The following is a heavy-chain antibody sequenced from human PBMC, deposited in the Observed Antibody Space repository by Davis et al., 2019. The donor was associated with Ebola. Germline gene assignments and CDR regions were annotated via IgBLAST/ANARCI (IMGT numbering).Heavy chain of an antibody. Sequence: SSYIYYADSVKGRFTISRDNAKNSLYLQMNSLRAEDTAVYYCARDPTRTYYDFWSGSSDYYYGMDVWGQGTTVTVSS. J-gene: IGHJ6*02. CDR2: SSYI. D-gene: IGHD3-3*01. V-gene: IGHV3-21*01. CDR3: ARDPTRTYYDFWSGSSDYYYGMDV.